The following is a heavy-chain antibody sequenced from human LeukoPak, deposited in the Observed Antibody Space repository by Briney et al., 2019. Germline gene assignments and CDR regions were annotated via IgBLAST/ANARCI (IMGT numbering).Heavy chain of an antibody. D-gene: IGHD4-17*01. CDR2: IYSGGGT. Sequence: GGSLRLSCAASGFTVSTNCMSWVRQAPGKGLEWVSVIYSGGGTYYADSVKGRFTISRDISKNTLYLQMNSLRAEDTAVFYCARGGKGATVTYNFDVWGQGTLVTVSS. CDR1: GFTVSTNC. V-gene: IGHV3-66*01. CDR3: ARGGKGATVTYNFDV. J-gene: IGHJ4*02.